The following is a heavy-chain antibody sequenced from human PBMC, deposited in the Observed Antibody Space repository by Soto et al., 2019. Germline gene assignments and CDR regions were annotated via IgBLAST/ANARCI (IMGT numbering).Heavy chain of an antibody. D-gene: IGHD5-18*01. CDR1: GYSFTSYW. CDR3: ARHVDPAMILDY. V-gene: IGHV5-51*01. CDR2: IYPGDSDT. Sequence: GESLNISCKGSGYSFTSYWIGLVRQMPGKGLERMRIIYPGDSDTRYSPSFQGQVTISVDKSISTAYLQWSSMKASDTAMYYCARHVDPAMILDYWGQGTLVTVSS. J-gene: IGHJ4*02.